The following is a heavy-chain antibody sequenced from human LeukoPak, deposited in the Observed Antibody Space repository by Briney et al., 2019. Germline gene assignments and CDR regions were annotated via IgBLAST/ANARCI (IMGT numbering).Heavy chain of an antibody. D-gene: IGHD3-9*01. CDR1: GGSFNGYY. CDR3: ARREDILTGHYSPHFDH. J-gene: IGHJ4*02. V-gene: IGHV4-34*01. CDR2: INHSGST. Sequence: SETLSLTCAVCGGSFNGYYWTWIRQPPGKGLEWIGEINHSGSTNYNPSLESRVTMSVDTSKNQFSLKVTSVTAADTAVYYCARREDILTGHYSPHFDHWGQGTLVTVSS.